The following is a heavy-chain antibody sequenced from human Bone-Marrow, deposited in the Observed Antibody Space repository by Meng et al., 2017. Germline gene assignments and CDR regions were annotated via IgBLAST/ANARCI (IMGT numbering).Heavy chain of an antibody. V-gene: IGHV4-34*02. Sequence: QVQLTQWGAGLLKPSETLSLTCAVYGGSFSGYYWSWIRQPPGKGLEWIGEINHSGSTNYNPSLKSRVTISVDTSKNQFSLKLSSVTAADTAVYYCARGGVRGGIDYWGQGTLVTVSS. D-gene: IGHD3-10*01. CDR2: INHSGST. CDR3: ARGGVRGGIDY. CDR1: GGSFSGYY. J-gene: IGHJ4*02.